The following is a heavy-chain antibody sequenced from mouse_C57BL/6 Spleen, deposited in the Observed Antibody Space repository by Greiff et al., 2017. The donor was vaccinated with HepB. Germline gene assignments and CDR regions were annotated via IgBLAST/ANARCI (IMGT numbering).Heavy chain of an antibody. Sequence: QVQLQQSGAELVRPGASVTLSCKASGYTFTDYAMHWVKQPPVHGLEWIGAIYPVTGGTAYNQKFKGQAILTADKSSSTASMELRSLTSEDSAVYYCTREFYCGYDGTWFAYWGQGTLVTVSA. CDR2: IYPVTGGT. D-gene: IGHD2-2*01. CDR3: TREFYCGYDGTWFAY. CDR1: GYTFTDYA. V-gene: IGHV1-15*01. J-gene: IGHJ3*01.